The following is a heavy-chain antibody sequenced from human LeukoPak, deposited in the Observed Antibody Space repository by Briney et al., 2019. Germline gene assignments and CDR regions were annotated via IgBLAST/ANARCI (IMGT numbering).Heavy chain of an antibody. Sequence: GGSLRLSCAASGFTFDDYAMHWVRQAPGKGLEWVSGISWNSGSIGYADSVKGRFTISRDNAKNSLYLQMNSLRAEDTALYYCAKDGGWELLPGSPFDYWGQGTLVTVSS. CDR3: AKDGGWELLPGSPFDY. CDR2: ISWNSGSI. CDR1: GFTFDDYA. J-gene: IGHJ4*02. V-gene: IGHV3-9*01. D-gene: IGHD1-26*01.